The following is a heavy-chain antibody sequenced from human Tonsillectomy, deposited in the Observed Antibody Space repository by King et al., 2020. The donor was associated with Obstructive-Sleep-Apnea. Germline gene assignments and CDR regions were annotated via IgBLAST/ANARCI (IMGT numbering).Heavy chain of an antibody. V-gene: IGHV3-23*04. J-gene: IGHJ3*02. Sequence: VQLVESGGGLVQPGGSLRLSCAASGFTFSSYAMSWVRQAPGKGLEWVSAISGSGGSTYYADSVKGRFTISRDNSKNTLYLQMNSLRAEDTAVYYCAKRIFLSYYDFWSGSDDAFDIWGQGTMVTVSS. D-gene: IGHD3-3*01. CDR3: AKRIFLSYYDFWSGSDDAFDI. CDR1: GFTFSSYA. CDR2: ISGSGGST.